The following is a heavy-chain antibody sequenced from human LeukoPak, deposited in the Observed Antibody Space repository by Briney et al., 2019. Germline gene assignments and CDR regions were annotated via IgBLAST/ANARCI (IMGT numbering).Heavy chain of an antibody. CDR3: TKALDAAARSFDY. Sequence: PGRSLRLSCAASGFTFSNYGMHWVRQAPGKGLEWVAVISSDGGNKFYADSVKGRFTISRDNSKNTLYLQMNSLRAEETAVYFCTKALDAAARSFDYWGQGALVTVSS. D-gene: IGHD6-13*01. J-gene: IGHJ4*02. CDR1: GFTFSNYG. CDR2: ISSDGGNK. V-gene: IGHV3-30*18.